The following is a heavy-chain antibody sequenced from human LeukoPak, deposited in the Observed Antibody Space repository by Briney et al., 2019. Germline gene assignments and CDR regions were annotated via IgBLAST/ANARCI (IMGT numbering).Heavy chain of an antibody. D-gene: IGHD3-22*01. Sequence: SETLSLTCTVGGGSISSGDYYWSGIRQPPGKGLEWIGYTYHSGGIYYNPSLKSRVTISVDTSKNQFSLKLSSVTAADTAVYYCACYYDRTGYHDALDIWGQGTMVTVSS. CDR1: GGSISSGDYY. V-gene: IGHV4-30-4*08. CDR2: TYHSGGI. J-gene: IGHJ3*02. CDR3: ACYYDRTGYHDALDI.